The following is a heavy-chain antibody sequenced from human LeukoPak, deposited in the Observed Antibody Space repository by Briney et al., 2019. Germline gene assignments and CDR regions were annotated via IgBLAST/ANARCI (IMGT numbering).Heavy chain of an antibody. D-gene: IGHD4-17*01. V-gene: IGHV3-74*01. Sequence: GGSLRLSCSASGFNFRKTWMQWVRQAPGQGLVWVSQINDDGKTTGYADSVKGRFTVSRDNGKNTLYLHMKSLRAEDTAVYYCSRDVSYGRMDVWGQGTTVIVFS. CDR1: GFNFRKTW. CDR2: INDDGKTT. J-gene: IGHJ6*02. CDR3: SRDVSYGRMDV.